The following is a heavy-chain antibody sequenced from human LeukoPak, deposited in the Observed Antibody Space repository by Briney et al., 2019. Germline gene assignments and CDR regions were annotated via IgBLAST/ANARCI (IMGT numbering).Heavy chain of an antibody. CDR1: GYTFTGYY. J-gene: IGHJ4*02. CDR2: INPNSGGT. D-gene: IGHD3-22*01. V-gene: IGHV1-2*02. CDR3: ARDYYDSSGYATN. Sequence: GASVKASCKASGYTFTGYYMHWVRQAPGQGLEWMGWINPNSGGTNYAQKFQGRVTMTRDTSISTAYMELSRLRSDDTAVYYCARDYYDSSGYATNWGQGTLVTVSS.